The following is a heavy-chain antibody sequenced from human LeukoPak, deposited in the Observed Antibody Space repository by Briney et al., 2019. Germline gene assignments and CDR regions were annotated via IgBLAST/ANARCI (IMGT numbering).Heavy chain of an antibody. Sequence: ASVKVSCKASGYTFTSYGISWVRQAPGQGLKWMGWMSAYNGNTNYAQKLQGRVTMTTDTSTSTAYMELRSLRSDDTAVYYCARIREGSSSWSHKWFDPWGQGTLVTVSS. CDR1: GYTFTSYG. CDR3: ARIREGSSSWSHKWFDP. CDR2: MSAYNGNT. D-gene: IGHD6-13*01. J-gene: IGHJ5*02. V-gene: IGHV1-18*01.